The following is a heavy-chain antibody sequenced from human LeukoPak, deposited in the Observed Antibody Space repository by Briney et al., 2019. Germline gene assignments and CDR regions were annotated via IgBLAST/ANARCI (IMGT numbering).Heavy chain of an antibody. D-gene: IGHD2-15*01. Sequence: GSVKVTCQASGYTFTGYHCHWLRQAPGQGLEWIGLSNPNSGGANYAQKFQGRLTMTRATSSSTAYMELSRLISDDTAVYYCARSRVVVVAATRRNWFDPWGQGTLVTVSS. CDR3: ARSRVVVVAATRRNWFDP. CDR2: SNPNSGGA. CDR1: GYTFTGYH. V-gene: IGHV1-2*02. J-gene: IGHJ5*02.